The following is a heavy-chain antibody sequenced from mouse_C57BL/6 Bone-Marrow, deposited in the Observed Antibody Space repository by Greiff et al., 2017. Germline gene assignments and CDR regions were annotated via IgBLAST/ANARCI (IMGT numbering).Heavy chain of an antibody. CDR2: ISDGGSYT. J-gene: IGHJ4*01. D-gene: IGHD2-2*01. V-gene: IGHV5-4*01. CDR1: GFTFSSYA. CDR3: ARGGLPYYAMDY. Sequence: EVQLVESGGGLVKPGGSLKLSCAASGFTFSSYAMSWVRQTPEKRLEWVATISDGGSYTYYPDNVKGRFTISRDNAKNNLYLQMSHLKSEDTAMYYCARGGLPYYAMDYWGQGTSGTVSS.